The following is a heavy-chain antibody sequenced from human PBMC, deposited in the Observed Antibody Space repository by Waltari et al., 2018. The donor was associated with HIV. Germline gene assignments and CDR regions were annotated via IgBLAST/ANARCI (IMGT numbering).Heavy chain of an antibody. Sequence: EVQLVESGGGLVQPGWSLRLSCEASGSTLSSYWMSGVGQAPGKGLEWVANIKQDGSEKYYVDSVKGRFTISRDNAKNSLYLQMNSLRAEDTAVYYCARDRHYDILTGSYFDYWGQGTLVTVSS. V-gene: IGHV3-7*01. CDR2: IKQDGSEK. CDR1: GSTLSSYW. J-gene: IGHJ4*02. D-gene: IGHD3-9*01. CDR3: ARDRHYDILTGSYFDY.